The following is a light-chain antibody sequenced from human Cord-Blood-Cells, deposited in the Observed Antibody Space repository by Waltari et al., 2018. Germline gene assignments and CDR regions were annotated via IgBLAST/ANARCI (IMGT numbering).Light chain of an antibody. CDR2: GAS. V-gene: IGKV3-15*01. J-gene: IGKJ3*01. CDR3: QQYNNWPFT. Sequence: IVMTQSPATLSVSPGERATLSCRASQSVSSNLAWYQQKPGQAPRLLISGASTRATGTPARFSGSGSGTEFTLTISSLQSEDFAVYYCQQYNNWPFTFGPGTKVDIK. CDR1: QSVSSN.